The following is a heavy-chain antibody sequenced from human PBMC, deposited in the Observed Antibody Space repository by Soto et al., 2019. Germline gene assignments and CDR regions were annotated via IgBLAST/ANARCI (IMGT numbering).Heavy chain of an antibody. V-gene: IGHV3-23*01. D-gene: IGHD2-15*01. Sequence: PGGSLRLSCAASGFTFSSYAMSWVRQAPGKGLEWVSAINGSGGSTYYAGSVKGRFTISRDNSKNTLFLQMMSLRVEDTAVYYCAKQHCIDGIGYSNYYGLGAWGQGATVTVSS. CDR2: INGSGGST. J-gene: IGHJ6*02. CDR3: AKQHCIDGIGYSNYYGLGA. CDR1: GFTFSSYA.